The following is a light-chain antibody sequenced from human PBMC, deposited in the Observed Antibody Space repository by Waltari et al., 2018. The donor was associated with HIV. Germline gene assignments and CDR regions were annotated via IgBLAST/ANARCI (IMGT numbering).Light chain of an antibody. CDR3: QAWDSSLVV. CDR2: QDN. CDR1: KLGDKY. J-gene: IGLJ2*01. V-gene: IGLV3-1*01. Sequence: SYELTQPPSVSVSPGQTASITCSGDKLGDKYACWYQQKPGQSLVLVIYQDNKRPSGIPERFSGSNSGNTATLTISGTQAMDEADYYCQAWDSSLVVFGGGTKLTVL.